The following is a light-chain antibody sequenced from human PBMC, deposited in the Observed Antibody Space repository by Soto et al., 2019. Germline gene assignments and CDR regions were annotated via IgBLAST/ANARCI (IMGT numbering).Light chain of an antibody. V-gene: IGKV3-20*01. Sequence: EIVLTQSPGTLSLSPGESATLSCRASQSVDRNFLAWFQHKPGQAPRLLIYDVSNRATGIPDRFSASGSGTDFPLTVSRLEPEEFAVYYCHQYAYSPLTFGGGTKVETK. CDR3: HQYAYSPLT. CDR1: QSVDRNF. J-gene: IGKJ4*01. CDR2: DVS.